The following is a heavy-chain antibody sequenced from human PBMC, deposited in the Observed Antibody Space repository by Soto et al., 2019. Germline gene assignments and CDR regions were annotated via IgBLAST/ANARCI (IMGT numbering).Heavy chain of an antibody. Sequence: QVQLEQSGAEVKKPGSSVKVSCKTSGGTFSNSAISWVRQAPGQGLEWMGGIMPIFRTPDYAQKFQGRVTITADESTSTAYIELSGLTSDDTAVYYCARDKDRLPLGGNYYYILDVWGQGTTVTVPS. J-gene: IGHJ6*02. CDR1: GGTFSNSA. CDR3: ARDKDRLPLGGNYYYILDV. V-gene: IGHV1-69*12. D-gene: IGHD2-2*01. CDR2: IMPIFRTP.